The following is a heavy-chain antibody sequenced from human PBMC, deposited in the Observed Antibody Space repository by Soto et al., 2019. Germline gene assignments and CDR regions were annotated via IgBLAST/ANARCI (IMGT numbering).Heavy chain of an antibody. V-gene: IGHV1-69*04. CDR1: GDTFNFYS. D-gene: IGHD3-10*01. J-gene: IGHJ4*02. CDR3: ATSYGSGYRAFDF. Sequence: QVQLVQSGAEVKRPGSSVKVSCKASGDTFNFYSINWVRQAPGLGLEWMGRVNPILSMSNYAQRFQGRVTMTADKSTRTAYMELSGLRSEDTAIDYCATSYGSGYRAFDFWGQGALVTVSS. CDR2: VNPILSMS.